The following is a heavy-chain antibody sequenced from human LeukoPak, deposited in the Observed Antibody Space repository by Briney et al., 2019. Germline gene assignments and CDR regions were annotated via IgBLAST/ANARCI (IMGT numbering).Heavy chain of an antibody. CDR1: GGSFSGYY. CDR2: INHSGST. D-gene: IGHD5-24*01. Sequence: SETLSLTCAVYGGSFSGYYWSWIRQPPGKGLEWIGEINHSGSTNYNPSLKSRVTISVDTSKNQFSLKQSSVPAADTAVYYCARGRERDGYPTNFDYWGQGTLVTVSS. V-gene: IGHV4-34*01. J-gene: IGHJ4*02. CDR3: ARGRERDGYPTNFDY.